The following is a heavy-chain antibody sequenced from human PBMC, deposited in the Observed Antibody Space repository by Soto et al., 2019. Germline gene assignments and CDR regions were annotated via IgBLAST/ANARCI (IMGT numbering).Heavy chain of an antibody. D-gene: IGHD5-12*01. J-gene: IGHJ4*02. CDR2: ISHLENT. Sequence: SETLSLTCTVSGASISYGGFSWSWIRQSPGKGLEWIGYISHLENTYLHPSFKSRLTMSIDRTRNQFSLKLSSVTAADMAVYYCARGGGYDSFDYWGQGVLVTV. V-gene: IGHV4-30-2*06. CDR3: ARGGGYDSFDY. CDR1: GASISYGGFS.